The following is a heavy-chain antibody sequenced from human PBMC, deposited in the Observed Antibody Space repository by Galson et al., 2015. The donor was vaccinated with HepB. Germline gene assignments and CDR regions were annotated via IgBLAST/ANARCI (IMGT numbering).Heavy chain of an antibody. D-gene: IGHD2-15*01. Sequence: SLRLSCAASEFSLGDHAIHWVRQAPGKGLEWVAVMWHDGINKYYADSVKGRFTISRDNSKNALYLQMSSLRAEDSALYYCARLQGYDFASFLFDSWGQGTLVTVSS. CDR2: MWHDGINK. CDR3: ARLQGYDFASFLFDS. CDR1: EFSLGDHA. J-gene: IGHJ4*02. V-gene: IGHV3-33*01.